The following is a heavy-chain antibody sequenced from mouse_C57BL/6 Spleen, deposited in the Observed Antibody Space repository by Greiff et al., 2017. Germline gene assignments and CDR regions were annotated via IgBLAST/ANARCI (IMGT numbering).Heavy chain of an antibody. CDR1: GYTFTSYW. J-gene: IGHJ4*01. CDR3: ARYYDYDGGYAMDC. V-gene: IGHV1-64*01. CDR2: IHPNSGST. Sequence: VQLQQPGAELVKPGASVKLSCKASGYTFTSYWMHWVKQRPGQGLEWIGMIHPNSGSTNYNEKFKSKATLTVDKSSSTAYMQLSSLTSEDSAVYYCARYYDYDGGYAMDCWGQGTSVTVSS. D-gene: IGHD2-4*01.